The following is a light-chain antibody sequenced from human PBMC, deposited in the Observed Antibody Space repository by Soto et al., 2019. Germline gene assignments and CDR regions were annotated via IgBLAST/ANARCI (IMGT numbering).Light chain of an antibody. J-gene: IGKJ4*01. V-gene: IGKV1-9*01. Sequence: IQLTQSPSSLSTSVRDRVTITCRASQGISSYLAWYQQKPGKAPKLLIYAASTLQSGVPSRFSGSGSGTDFTLNISDLRPEDCATYYCQQTYSNRLSFGGGTKVDIK. CDR1: QGISSY. CDR2: AAS. CDR3: QQTYSNRLS.